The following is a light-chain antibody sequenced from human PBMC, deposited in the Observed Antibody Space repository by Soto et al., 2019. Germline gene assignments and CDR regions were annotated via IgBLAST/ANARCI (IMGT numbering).Light chain of an antibody. J-gene: IGKJ4*01. CDR2: AAS. Sequence: DIQMTQSPSSLSASVGDRVTITCRASQGITKYLAWYQQKPGKVPKLLIYAASTLQSGVPSRFSGSGSGTDFTLSISSLQPEVVATYYCQKYSSAPLTFGVITQVEI. CDR3: QKYSSAPLT. CDR1: QGITKY. V-gene: IGKV1-27*01.